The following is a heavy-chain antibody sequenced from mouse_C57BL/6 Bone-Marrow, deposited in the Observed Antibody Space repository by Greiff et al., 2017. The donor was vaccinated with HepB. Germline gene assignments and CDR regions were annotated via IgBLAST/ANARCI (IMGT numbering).Heavy chain of an antibody. CDR2: IFPGSGST. CDR3: ARRDSNLYYFDY. Sequence: VQLQQSGPELVRPGASVKISCKAPGYTFTSHWMQWVRRRPGPGLEWIGEIFPGSGSTYYNEKFKGKATLTVDTSSSTAYMQLSSLTSEDSAVYFCARRDSNLYYFDYWGQGTTLTVSS. CDR1: GYTFTSHW. D-gene: IGHD2-5*01. J-gene: IGHJ2*01. V-gene: IGHV1-56*01.